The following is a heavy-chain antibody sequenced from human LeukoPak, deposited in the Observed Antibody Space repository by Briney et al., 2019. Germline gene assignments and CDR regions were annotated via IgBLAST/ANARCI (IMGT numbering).Heavy chain of an antibody. CDR3: ARVIALTTSSGDAFDI. CDR2: ISIGGTT. Sequence: GGSLRLSCAASGFTFTSYAMSWVRQAPGKGLEWVSAISIGGTTYYADSVKGRFTISRDNAKNSLYLQMNSLRAEDTAVYYCARVIALTTSSGDAFDIWGQGIMVTVSS. D-gene: IGHD4-17*01. V-gene: IGHV3-69-1*01. J-gene: IGHJ3*02. CDR1: GFTFTSYA.